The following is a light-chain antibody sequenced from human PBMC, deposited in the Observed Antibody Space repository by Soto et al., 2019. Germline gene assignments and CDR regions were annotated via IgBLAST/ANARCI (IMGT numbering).Light chain of an antibody. CDR1: QSVLSTSNNRNY. V-gene: IGKV4-1*01. CDR3: HQYHSTPS. Sequence: DIVMTQSPDSLAVSLGERATINCMSSQSVLSTSNNRNYMAWYQQKPRQPPKLLISWASTRESGVPDRFSGSGSGTDFTLTISSLQAEDVAVYYCHQYHSTPSFGGGTKVEIK. J-gene: IGKJ4*01. CDR2: WAS.